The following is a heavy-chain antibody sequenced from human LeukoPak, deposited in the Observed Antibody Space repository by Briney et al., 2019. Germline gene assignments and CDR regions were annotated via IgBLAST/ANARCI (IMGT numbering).Heavy chain of an antibody. D-gene: IGHD6-6*01. Sequence: SVKVSCKASGYIFISYGISWVRQAPGQGLEWMGGIIPIFGTANYAQKFQGRVTITTDESTSTAYMELSSLRSEDTAVYYCARSSSSSWEPESAAPNFDYWGQGTLVTVSS. V-gene: IGHV1-69*05. CDR2: IIPIFGTA. J-gene: IGHJ4*02. CDR3: ARSSSSSWEPESAAPNFDY. CDR1: GYIFISYG.